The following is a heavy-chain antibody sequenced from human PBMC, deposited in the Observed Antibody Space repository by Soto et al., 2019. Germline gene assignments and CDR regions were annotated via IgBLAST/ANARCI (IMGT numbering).Heavy chain of an antibody. CDR1: SYTFTTYA. D-gene: IGHD2-2*01. CDR3: ARPSPEGVVVGRGPLTNWFDP. J-gene: IGHJ5*02. V-gene: IGHV1-18*01. CDR2: ISTYNGNT. Sequence: QVQLVQSGAEVKKPGASVKVSCKASSYTFTTYAISWVRQAPGQGLEWMGWISTYNGNTNYAQNLQGRVTMTADTSTSTAYMGLRSMGSDDTAVYYCARPSPEGVVVGRGPLTNWFDPWGQGTLVTVSS.